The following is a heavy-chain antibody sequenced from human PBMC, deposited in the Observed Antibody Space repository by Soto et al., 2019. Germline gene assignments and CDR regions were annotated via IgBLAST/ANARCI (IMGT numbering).Heavy chain of an antibody. CDR2: INGDGGST. CDR3: AREGGNYFYGMDV. Sequence: GGSLRLSCAASGFTFSNYWMHWVRQAPGKGLVWVSRINGDGGSTTYADSVKGRFTISRDNAKNTLYLQMNNLRAEDTAVYYCAREGGNYFYGMDVCGQGTTVTVSS. CDR1: GFTFSNYW. V-gene: IGHV3-74*01. J-gene: IGHJ6*02.